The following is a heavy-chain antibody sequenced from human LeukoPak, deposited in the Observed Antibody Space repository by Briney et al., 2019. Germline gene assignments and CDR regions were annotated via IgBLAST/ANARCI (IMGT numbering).Heavy chain of an antibody. D-gene: IGHD3-10*02. V-gene: IGHV3-23*01. J-gene: IGHJ6*04. CDR3: AELGITMIGGV. Sequence: PGGSLRLSCAASGFTFTTYALSWVRQAPGKGLEWVSSITGSGSSTYYADSVKGRFTISRDNAKNSLYLQMNSLRAEDTAVYYCAELGITMIGGVWGKGTTVTISS. CDR2: ITGSGSST. CDR1: GFTFTTYA.